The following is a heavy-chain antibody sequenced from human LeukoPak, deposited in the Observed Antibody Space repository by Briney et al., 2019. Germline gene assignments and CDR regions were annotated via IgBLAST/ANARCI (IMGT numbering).Heavy chain of an antibody. V-gene: IGHV1-3*01. CDR2: INAGNGNT. CDR1: GYTFTSYA. Sequence: ASVQVSCKASGYTFTSYAMHWVRQAPGQRLEWMGWINAGNGNTKYSQKFQGRVTINRDTSASTAYMELSSLRSEDTAVYYCARSRITIFGVALYNYYGMDVWGQGTTVTGSS. CDR3: ARSRITIFGVALYNYYGMDV. D-gene: IGHD3-3*01. J-gene: IGHJ6*02.